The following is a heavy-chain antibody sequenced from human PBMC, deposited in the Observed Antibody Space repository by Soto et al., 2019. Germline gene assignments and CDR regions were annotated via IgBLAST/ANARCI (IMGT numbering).Heavy chain of an antibody. J-gene: IGHJ6*02. V-gene: IGHV5-51*01. CDR2: IYPGDSDT. Sequence: GESLKISCKGRGYSFTSYWIGWVRQMPGKGLEWMGIIYPGDSDTRYSPSFQGQVTISADKSISTAYLQWSSLKASDTAMYYCARAGGRGDYYYGMDVWGQGTTVTVSS. CDR1: GYSFTSYW. CDR3: ARAGGRGDYYYGMDV. D-gene: IGHD3-16*01.